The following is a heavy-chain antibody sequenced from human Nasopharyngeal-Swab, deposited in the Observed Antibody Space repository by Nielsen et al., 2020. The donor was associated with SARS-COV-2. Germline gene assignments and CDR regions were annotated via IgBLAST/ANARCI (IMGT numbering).Heavy chain of an antibody. CDR2: ISGSGDNT. CDR1: GFTVSTYA. J-gene: IGHJ4*02. D-gene: IGHD6-13*01. CDR3: AKGVYSSSWNVEFDS. V-gene: IGHV3-23*01. Sequence: GESLKISCAASGFTVSTYAMNWVRQAPGKGLEWVSSISGSGDNTYYADSVKGRFTIFRDNSKNTLFLQMGSLRVEDTALYYYAKGVYSSSWNVEFDSWGQGTLVTVSS.